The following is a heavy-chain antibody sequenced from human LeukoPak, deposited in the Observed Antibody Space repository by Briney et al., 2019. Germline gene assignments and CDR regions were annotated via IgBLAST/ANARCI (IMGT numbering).Heavy chain of an antibody. V-gene: IGHV5-51*01. CDR2: IYPGDSDT. Sequence: GESLKISFKGSGYTYTSYWIAWVRQMPGKGLEWMGIIYPGDSDTRYSPSFQGQVTISADKSISTAYLQWSSLKASDTAMYYCARRAHGDYNNWFDSWGQGSLVTVSS. CDR1: GYTYTSYW. CDR3: ARRAHGDYNNWFDS. D-gene: IGHD4-17*01. J-gene: IGHJ5*01.